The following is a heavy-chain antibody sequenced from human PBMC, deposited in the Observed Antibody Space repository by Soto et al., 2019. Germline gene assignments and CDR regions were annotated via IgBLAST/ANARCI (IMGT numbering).Heavy chain of an antibody. CDR2: ISGSGGST. CDR1: GFTFSSYA. V-gene: IGHV3-23*01. J-gene: IGHJ4*02. CDR3: AKDRDSSGWYGY. Sequence: LRLSCAASGFTFSSYAMSWVRQAPGKGLEWVSAISGSGGSTYYADSVKGRFTISRDNSKNTLYLQMNSLRAEDTAVYYCAKDRDSSGWYGYWGQGTLVTVSS. D-gene: IGHD6-19*01.